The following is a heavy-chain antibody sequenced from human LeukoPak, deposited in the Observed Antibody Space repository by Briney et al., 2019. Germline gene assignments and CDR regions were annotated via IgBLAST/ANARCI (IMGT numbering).Heavy chain of an antibody. CDR1: GYSFTSYW. J-gene: IGHJ4*02. CDR2: IDPSDSYT. V-gene: IGHV5-10-1*01. D-gene: IGHD2-2*01. CDR3: ARLGYCSSTSCPIDY. Sequence: GESLKISCKGSGYSFTSYWISWVRQMPVKGLEWMGRIDPSDSYTNYSPSFQGHVTISADKSISTAYLQWSSLKASDTAMYYCARLGYCSSTSCPIDYWGQGTLVTVSS.